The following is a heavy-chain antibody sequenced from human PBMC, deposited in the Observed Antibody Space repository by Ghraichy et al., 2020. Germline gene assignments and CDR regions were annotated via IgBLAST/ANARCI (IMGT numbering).Heavy chain of an antibody. CDR1: GFSFSNNP. V-gene: IGHV3-23*01. J-gene: IGHJ4*02. CDR3: AKPTVTVETDY. CDR2: ISKSADST. D-gene: IGHD4-17*01. Sequence: GGSLRLSCAASGFSFSNNPMTWVRQAPGKGLEWVSGISKSADSTSYADSVKGRFTISRDNSKNTLYLQMNSLRAEDTAVYYCAKPTVTVETDYWGQGTLVTVSS.